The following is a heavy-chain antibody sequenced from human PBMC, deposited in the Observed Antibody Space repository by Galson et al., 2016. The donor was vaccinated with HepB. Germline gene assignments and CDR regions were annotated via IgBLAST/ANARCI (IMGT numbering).Heavy chain of an antibody. V-gene: IGHV1-58*01. CDR1: GFTFSSST. CDR2: VVVGTGNT. D-gene: IGHD4-11*01. Sequence: SVKVSCKASGFTFSSSTVHWVRQARGQRLEWIGRVVVGTGNTNCAEKFQKRVTITRDMSASTAYMELSSLRSEDTAVYYCAAESSYTNYGDYWGQGTLVTVSS. CDR3: AAESSYTNYGDY. J-gene: IGHJ4*02.